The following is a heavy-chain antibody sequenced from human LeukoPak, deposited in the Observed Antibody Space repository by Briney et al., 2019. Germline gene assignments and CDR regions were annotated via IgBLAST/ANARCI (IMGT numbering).Heavy chain of an antibody. Sequence: PGGSLRLSCAASGFTFSSYSMNWVRQAPGKGLEWVSYISSSSSTIYYADSVKGRFTISRDNAKNSLYLQMNSLRAEDTAVYYCARVQLERPTYYYYMDVWGKGTTVTVSS. CDR3: ARVQLERPTYYYYMDV. V-gene: IGHV3-48*01. D-gene: IGHD1-1*01. CDR1: GFTFSSYS. CDR2: ISSSSSTI. J-gene: IGHJ6*03.